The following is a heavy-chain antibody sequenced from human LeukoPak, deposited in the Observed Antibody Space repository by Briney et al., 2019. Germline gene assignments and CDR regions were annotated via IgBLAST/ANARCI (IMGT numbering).Heavy chain of an antibody. V-gene: IGHV4-39*01. Sequence: SETLSLTCTVSGRSISNNNYYWAWIRQPPGKGLECIGSIYYSGSPYYNPSPKSRVTISVDTSKNQFSLRLSSVTAADTAVYYCATWRTAKTGFDYWGQGTLVTVSS. J-gene: IGHJ4*02. CDR2: IYYSGSP. D-gene: IGHD1-1*01. CDR1: GRSISNNNYY. CDR3: ATWRTAKTGFDY.